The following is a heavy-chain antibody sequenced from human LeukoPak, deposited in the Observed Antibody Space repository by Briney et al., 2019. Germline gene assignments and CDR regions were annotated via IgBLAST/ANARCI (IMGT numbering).Heavy chain of an antibody. Sequence: ASVKVSCKASGYTFTSYDINWVRQAPGQGLEWMGWMNPNSGNTDYAQKFQGRVTITRNTSISTAYMELSSLRSADTAVYYCARGPPTYYDFWSGRNWFDPWGQGTLVTVSS. D-gene: IGHD3-3*01. J-gene: IGHJ5*02. V-gene: IGHV1-8*03. CDR3: ARGPPTYYDFWSGRNWFDP. CDR1: GYTFTSYD. CDR2: MNPNSGNT.